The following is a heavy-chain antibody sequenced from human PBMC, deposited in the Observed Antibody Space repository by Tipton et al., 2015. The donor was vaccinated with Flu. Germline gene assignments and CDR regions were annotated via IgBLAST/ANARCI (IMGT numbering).Heavy chain of an antibody. Sequence: TLSLTCTVSGGSITRGSYYYNWIRQPAGKGLEWIGRNYVSGSTSYNPSLKSRVTISVDTSKNRFSLKLNSVSAADTAVYYCARDYGDLNWFDSWGQGKVVTVSS. CDR1: GGSITRGSYY. CDR3: ARDYGDLNWFDS. V-gene: IGHV4-61*02. D-gene: IGHD7-27*01. J-gene: IGHJ5*01. CDR2: NYVSGST.